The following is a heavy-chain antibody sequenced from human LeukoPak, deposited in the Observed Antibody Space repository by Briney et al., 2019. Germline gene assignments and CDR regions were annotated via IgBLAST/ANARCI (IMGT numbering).Heavy chain of an antibody. Sequence: QSGGSLRLSCAASGFTFSNYAVMWVRQAPGQGLEWVSAITSAGAPRYADSVKGRFTISRDNSKNMLYLQMNSLRAEDTAQYFCARDPNGDYIGAFEFWGQGTGVTVSS. V-gene: IGHV3-23*01. J-gene: IGHJ3*01. CDR2: ITSAGAP. CDR1: GFTFSNYA. D-gene: IGHD4-17*01. CDR3: ARDPNGDYIGAFEF.